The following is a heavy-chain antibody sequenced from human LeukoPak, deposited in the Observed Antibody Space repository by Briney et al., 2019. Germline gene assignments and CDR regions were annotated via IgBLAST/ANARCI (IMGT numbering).Heavy chain of an antibody. J-gene: IGHJ6*02. D-gene: IGHD6-19*01. V-gene: IGHV3-23*01. CDR1: GFTFRSYA. CDR3: AKESSSGWYHYYYGMDV. CDR2: ITGSGGAT. Sequence: GGSLRLSCAASGFTFRSYAMSWVRQATGKGLEWVSGITGSGGATYYADSVKGRFTISRDNSKNTLYLQMNSLRAEDTAVYYCAKESSSGWYHYYYGMDVWGQGTTVTVSS.